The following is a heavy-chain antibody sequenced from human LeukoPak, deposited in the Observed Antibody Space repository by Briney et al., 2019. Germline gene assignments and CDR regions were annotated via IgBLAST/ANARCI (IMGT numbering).Heavy chain of an antibody. V-gene: IGHV4-39*07. D-gene: IGHD6-13*01. J-gene: IGHJ4*02. CDR1: GGSISSSSYY. CDR2: IYYSGST. CDR3: ARGFSSSSLDY. Sequence: PSETLSLTCTVSGGSISSSSYYWGWIRQPPGKGLEWIGSIYYSGSTYYNPSLKSRVTISVDTSKNQFSLKLSSVTAADTAVYYCARGFSSSSLDYWGQGTLVTVSS.